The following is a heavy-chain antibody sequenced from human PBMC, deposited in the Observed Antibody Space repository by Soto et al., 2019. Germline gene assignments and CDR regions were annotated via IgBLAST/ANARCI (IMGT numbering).Heavy chain of an antibody. J-gene: IGHJ3*02. Sequence: GGSLRLSCAGSGFTFNMYWMHWVRQVPGKGPVWVARIYNDGTYADYADSVKGRFTISRDNSKNTLFLQMNILRAEDTALYYYAKDHEDSSGLEPPDAFDIWGQGTMVTVSS. CDR2: IYNDGTYA. V-gene: IGHV3-74*01. D-gene: IGHD3-22*01. CDR1: GFTFNMYW. CDR3: AKDHEDSSGLEPPDAFDI.